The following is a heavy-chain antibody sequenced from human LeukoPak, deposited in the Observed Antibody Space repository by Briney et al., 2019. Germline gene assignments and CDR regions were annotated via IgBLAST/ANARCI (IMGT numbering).Heavy chain of an antibody. J-gene: IGHJ6*03. D-gene: IGHD3-10*01. CDR2: IIPIFGTA. CDR3: ARNMVRGIDYYYYMDV. CDR1: GGTFSSYA. Sequence: SVKVSCKASGGTFSSYAISWVRQAPGQGLEWMGRIIPIFGTANYAQKFQGRVTITTDESTSTAYMELSSLRSEDTAVYYCARNMVRGIDYYYYMDVWGKGTTVTVSS. V-gene: IGHV1-69*05.